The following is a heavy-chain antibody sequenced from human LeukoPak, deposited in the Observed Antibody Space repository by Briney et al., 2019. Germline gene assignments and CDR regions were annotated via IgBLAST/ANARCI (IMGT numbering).Heavy chain of an antibody. CDR2: FDPEDGET. J-gene: IGHJ4*02. V-gene: IGHV1-24*01. Sequence: GSSVKVSCRASGGTFSSYAISWVRQAPGKGLEWMGGFDPEDGETIYAQKFQGRVTMTEDTSTDTAYMELSCLRSEDTAVYYYATELTMVRGVMGRGWGQGTLVTVSS. CDR1: GGTFSSYA. D-gene: IGHD3-10*01. CDR3: ATELTMVRGVMGRG.